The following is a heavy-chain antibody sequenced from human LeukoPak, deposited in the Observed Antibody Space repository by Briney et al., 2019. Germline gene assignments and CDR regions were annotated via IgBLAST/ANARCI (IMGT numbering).Heavy chain of an antibody. CDR1: GYTFTSYD. V-gene: IGHV1-8*03. D-gene: IGHD1-1*01. CDR3: ATMPTLSEGFRDAFDI. J-gene: IGHJ3*02. Sequence: ASVKVSCKASGYTFTSYDINWVRQATGQGLEWMGWMNPNSGNTGYAQKFQGRVTITRNTSISTAYMELSSLRSEDTAVYYCATMPTLSEGFRDAFDIWGQGTMVTVSS. CDR2: MNPNSGNT.